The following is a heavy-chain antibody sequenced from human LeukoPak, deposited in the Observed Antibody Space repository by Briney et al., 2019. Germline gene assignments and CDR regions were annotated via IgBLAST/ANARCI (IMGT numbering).Heavy chain of an antibody. CDR2: FDPEDGET. CDR1: GYTLTELS. V-gene: IGHV1-24*01. J-gene: IGHJ5*02. CDR3: ATQIGGPVLYRHWVFDP. D-gene: IGHD2-15*01. Sequence: ASVKVSCKVPGYTLTELSMHWVRQAPGKGLEWMGGFDPEDGETIYAQKFQGRVTVTEDTSTDTAYMELSSLRSEDTAVYYCATQIGGPVLYRHWVFDPWGQGTLVTVSS.